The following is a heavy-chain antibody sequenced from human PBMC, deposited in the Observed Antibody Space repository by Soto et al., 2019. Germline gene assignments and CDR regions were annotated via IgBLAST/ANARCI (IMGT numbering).Heavy chain of an antibody. CDR3: ARETYGAYVGYFDP. D-gene: IGHD3-16*01. Sequence: QLQLQESGSRLLKSSETLSHTCDVSGDTISTGGYTWAWIRQTPGKAVEWIGHTYHSGNPDYNPSLKSRVIISVDRSKNQFSLKVRSVTAADTAVYYCARETYGAYVGYFDPWGQGIQVTVSS. J-gene: IGHJ5*02. CDR1: GDTISTGGYT. V-gene: IGHV4-30-2*01. CDR2: TYHSGNP.